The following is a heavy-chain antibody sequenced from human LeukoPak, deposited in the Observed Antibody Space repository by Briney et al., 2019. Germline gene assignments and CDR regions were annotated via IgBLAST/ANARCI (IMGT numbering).Heavy chain of an antibody. Sequence: GASVKVSCKASGYSFTNYAIHWVRQAPGQRLEWMGWINPGNGNTKYSQKFQGRVTITRDTSASTVYMDVSSLRSEDTAVYYRARAPGGDYWGKGTLVRVSS. D-gene: IGHD3-16*01. CDR2: INPGNGNT. CDR1: GYSFTNYA. J-gene: IGHJ4*02. V-gene: IGHV1-3*01. CDR3: ARAPGGDY.